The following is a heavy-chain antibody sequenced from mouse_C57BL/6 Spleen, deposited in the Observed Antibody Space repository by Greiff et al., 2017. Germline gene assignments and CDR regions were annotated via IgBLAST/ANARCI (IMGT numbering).Heavy chain of an antibody. J-gene: IGHJ3*01. CDR3: ARSRGYDYDGFAY. D-gene: IGHD2-4*01. V-gene: IGHV1-4*01. CDR2: INPSSGYT. Sequence: QVQLKESGAELARPGASVKMSCKASGYTFTSYTMHWVKQRPGQGLEWIGYINPSSGYTKYNQKFKDKATLTADKSSSTAYMQLSSLTSEDSAVYYCARSRGYDYDGFAYWGQGTLVTVSA. CDR1: GYTFTSYT.